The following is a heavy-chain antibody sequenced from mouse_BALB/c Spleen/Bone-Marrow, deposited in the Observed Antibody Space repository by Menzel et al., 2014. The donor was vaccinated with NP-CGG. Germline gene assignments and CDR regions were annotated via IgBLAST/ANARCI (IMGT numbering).Heavy chain of an antibody. CDR3: ARAWDFARRGGFAY. J-gene: IGHJ3*01. Sequence: EVKLMESGGGLVKPGGSLKLSCAASGFTFSDYYMYWVRQTPEKRLEWVATISDGGSYTYYPDSVKGRFTITRDNAKNNLYLQMSRQKTEVTAMYYCARAWDFARRGGFAYWGQGTLVTVSA. V-gene: IGHV5-4*02. CDR1: GFTFSDYY. D-gene: IGHD4-1*01. CDR2: ISDGGSYT.